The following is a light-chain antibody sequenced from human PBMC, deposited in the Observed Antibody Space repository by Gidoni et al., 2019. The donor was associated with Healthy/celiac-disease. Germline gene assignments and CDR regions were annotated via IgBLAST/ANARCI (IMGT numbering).Light chain of an antibody. Sequence: EIVLTQSLATLSLSPGERATLSCRASQSVSSYLAWYQQKPGQAPRLLIYDASNRATGIPARFSGSGSGTDFTLTISSLEPEDFAVYYCQQRSNFGPGTKVDIK. CDR1: QSVSSY. CDR2: DAS. J-gene: IGKJ3*01. CDR3: QQRSN. V-gene: IGKV3-11*01.